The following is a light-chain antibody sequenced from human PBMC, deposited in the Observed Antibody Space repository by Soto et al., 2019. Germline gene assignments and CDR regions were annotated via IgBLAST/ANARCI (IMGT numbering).Light chain of an antibody. CDR1: QSISSW. J-gene: IGKJ1*01. CDR3: QQYNSYPWT. CDR2: KAS. V-gene: IGKV1-5*03. Sequence: DIQMTQSPSTLSASVGDRVTITCRASQSISSWLAWCQQKPGKAPKLLIYKASTLESGVPSNFSGSGSGTEFTLTISSLQPEDFATYYCQQYNSYPWTFGQGTKV.